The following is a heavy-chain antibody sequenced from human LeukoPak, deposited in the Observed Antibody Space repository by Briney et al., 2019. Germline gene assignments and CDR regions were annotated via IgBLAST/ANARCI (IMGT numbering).Heavy chain of an antibody. V-gene: IGHV3-33*01. Sequence: GGSLRLSCAASGFTFSSYGMHWVRQAPGKGLEWVAVIWYDGSNKYYADSVKGRFTISRVNSKNTLYLQMNSLRAEDTAVYYCARDGYCSGGSCYPGNYWGQGTLVTVSS. D-gene: IGHD2-15*01. CDR3: ARDGYCSGGSCYPGNY. CDR1: GFTFSSYG. J-gene: IGHJ4*02. CDR2: IWYDGSNK.